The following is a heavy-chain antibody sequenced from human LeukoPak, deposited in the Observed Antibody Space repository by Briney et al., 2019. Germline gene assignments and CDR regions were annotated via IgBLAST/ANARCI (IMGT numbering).Heavy chain of an antibody. D-gene: IGHD2-2*01. CDR3: AKLVVPAALRGGAFDI. J-gene: IGHJ3*02. CDR1: GFTFSDYN. Sequence: GGSLRLSCAASGFTFSDYNMRWIRQAPGKGLEWVSGISGRGGNTYYADSVKGRFTISRDNSKNTLDLQMNSLRAEDTAVYYCAKLVVPAALRGGAFDIWGQGTMVTVSS. CDR2: ISGRGGNT. V-gene: IGHV3-23*01.